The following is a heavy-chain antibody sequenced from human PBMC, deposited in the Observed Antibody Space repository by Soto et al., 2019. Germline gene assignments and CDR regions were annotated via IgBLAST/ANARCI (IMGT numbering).Heavy chain of an antibody. Sequence: QVHLQESGPGLVKPSETLSLTCAISGGSTSSSDWWTWVRQPPGEGLEWIGEIHRDGVTNYNSSLKRRLTISLDQSRNQFSLSLTSVTAADAAVYFCAGRPEIHPRWGQGILVPVSS. CDR2: IHRDGVT. CDR1: GGSTSSSDW. V-gene: IGHV4-4*02. J-gene: IGHJ4*02. CDR3: AGRPEIHPR. D-gene: IGHD1-26*01.